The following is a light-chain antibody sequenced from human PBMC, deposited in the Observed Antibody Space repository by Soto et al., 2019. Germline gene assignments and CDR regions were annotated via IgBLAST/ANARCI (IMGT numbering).Light chain of an antibody. CDR2: EVS. V-gene: IGLV2-14*01. CDR3: SSYTSSSTLDV. J-gene: IGLJ1*01. Sequence: QSALTQPASVSGSPGQSITISCTGTSSDVGGYNYVSWYQHHPGKAPKLMIYEVSHRPSGVSNRFSGSKSGNTASLTISGLQAEDEADYYCSSYTSSSTLDVFGTGTKVTVL. CDR1: SSDVGGYNY.